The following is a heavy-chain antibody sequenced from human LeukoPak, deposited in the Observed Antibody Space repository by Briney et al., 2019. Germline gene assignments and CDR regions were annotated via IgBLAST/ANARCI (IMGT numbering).Heavy chain of an antibody. D-gene: IGHD1-26*01. Sequence: GASVKVSCKASGYTFTSYAMHRVRQAPGQRLEWMGWINAGNGNTKYSQKFQGRVTITRDTPASTAYMELSSLRSEDTAVYYCARDRRSGSYNGMDVWGQGTTVTVSS. J-gene: IGHJ6*02. CDR1: GYTFTSYA. CDR3: ARDRRSGSYNGMDV. CDR2: INAGNGNT. V-gene: IGHV1-3*01.